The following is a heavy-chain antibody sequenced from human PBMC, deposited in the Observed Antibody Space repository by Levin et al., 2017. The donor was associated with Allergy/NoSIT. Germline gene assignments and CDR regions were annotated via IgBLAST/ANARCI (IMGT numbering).Heavy chain of an antibody. V-gene: IGHV3-21*01. Sequence: ASVKVSCAASGFTFSSYSMNWVRQAPGKGLEWVSSISSSSSYIYYADSVKGRFTISRDNAKNSLYLQMNSLRAEDTAVYYCARGVGSGKFRWFDPWGQGTLVTVSS. CDR2: ISSSSSYI. CDR1: GFTFSSYS. D-gene: IGHD3-10*01. CDR3: ARGVGSGKFRWFDP. J-gene: IGHJ5*02.